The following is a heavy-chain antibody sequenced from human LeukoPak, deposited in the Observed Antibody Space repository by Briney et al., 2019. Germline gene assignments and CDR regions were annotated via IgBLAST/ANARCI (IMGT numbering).Heavy chain of an antibody. V-gene: IGHV4-39*01. J-gene: IGHJ4*01. Sequence: SETLSLTCTVSGGSISSSSYYWGWIRQPPGKGLQWIGSIYYRGNTYYTPSLKSRVTISVDTSKSQFSLKLSSVTAADTAVYYCASPPLDYGDYSIDYWGHGTLVTVSS. CDR2: IYYRGNT. D-gene: IGHD4-17*01. CDR3: ASPPLDYGDYSIDY. CDR1: GGSISSSSYY.